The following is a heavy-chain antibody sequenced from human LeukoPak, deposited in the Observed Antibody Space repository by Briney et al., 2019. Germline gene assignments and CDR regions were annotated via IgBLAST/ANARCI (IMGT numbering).Heavy chain of an antibody. D-gene: IGHD3-9*01. J-gene: IGHJ4*02. Sequence: GGSLRLSCAASGFTFSSYWMSWLREAPGKGLEGVANIKQDGREKYYVDSVKGRFTISRDNAKNSLYLQMNSLRAEDTAVYYCARVEDYDILTGFDYWGQGTLVTVSS. CDR2: IKQDGREK. CDR1: GFTFSSYW. V-gene: IGHV3-7*01. CDR3: ARVEDYDILTGFDY.